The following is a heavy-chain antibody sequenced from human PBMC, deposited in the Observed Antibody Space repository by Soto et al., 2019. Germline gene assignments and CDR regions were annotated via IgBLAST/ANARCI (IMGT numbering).Heavy chain of an antibody. CDR1: GFTFSSYA. CDR2: ISYDGSNK. J-gene: IGHJ4*02. Sequence: QVQLVESGGGVVQPGRSLRLSCAASGFTFSSYAMHWVRQAPGKGLEWVAVISYDGSNKYYADSVKGRFTISRDNSKNTLYLHMNSLRAEDTAVYYCAGDYYDSSGSDYWGQGTLVTVSS. CDR3: AGDYYDSSGSDY. D-gene: IGHD3-22*01. V-gene: IGHV3-30-3*01.